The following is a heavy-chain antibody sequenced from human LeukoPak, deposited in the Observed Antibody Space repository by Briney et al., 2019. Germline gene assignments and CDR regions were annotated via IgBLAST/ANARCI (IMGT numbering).Heavy chain of an antibody. J-gene: IGHJ5*02. Sequence: SETLSLTCTASGGSINGHYWNWIWQTAGQGLEWIGRIYTSGSTNYNPSLKSRVTISVDKSKDQFSLKVNSVTAADTAVYYCARGAVADLNYFDPWGQGTLVIVSS. D-gene: IGHD4-11*01. CDR3: ARGAVADLNYFDP. CDR2: IYTSGST. CDR1: GGSINGHY. V-gene: IGHV4-4*07.